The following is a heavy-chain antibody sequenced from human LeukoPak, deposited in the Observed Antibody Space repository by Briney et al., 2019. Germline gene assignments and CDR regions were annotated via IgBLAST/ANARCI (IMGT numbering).Heavy chain of an antibody. J-gene: IGHJ4*02. CDR2: INHSGST. V-gene: IGHV4-34*01. CDR3: ARENYGDYIDY. CDR1: GVSFSGYY. Sequence: NSSETLSLTCAVYGVSFSGYYWSWIRQPPGKGLEWIGEINHSGSTNYNPSLKSRVTISVDTSKNQFSLKLSSVTAADTAVYYCARENYGDYIDYWGQGTLVTVSS. D-gene: IGHD4-17*01.